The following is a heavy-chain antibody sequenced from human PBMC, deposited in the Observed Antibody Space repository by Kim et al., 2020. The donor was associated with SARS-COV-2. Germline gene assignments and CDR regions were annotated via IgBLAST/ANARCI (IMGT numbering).Heavy chain of an antibody. CDR1: GGTFSSYA. V-gene: IGHV1-69*13. CDR2: IIPIFGTA. D-gene: IGHD2-21*02. Sequence: SVKVSCKASGGTFSSYAISWVRQAPGQGLEWMGGIIPIFGTANYAQKFQGRVTITADESTSTAYMELSSLRSEDTAVYYCATTLPKPRNYCGGDCYFDYWGQGTLVTVSS. J-gene: IGHJ4*02. CDR3: ATTLPKPRNYCGGDCYFDY.